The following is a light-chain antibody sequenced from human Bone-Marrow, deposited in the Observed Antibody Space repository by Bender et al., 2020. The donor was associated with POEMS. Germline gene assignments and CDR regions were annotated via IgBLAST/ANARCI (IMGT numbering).Light chain of an antibody. V-gene: IGLV2-14*01. CDR3: SSFTSSNTHV. J-gene: IGLJ1*01. CDR2: DVT. Sequence: QSVLTQPPSASGSPGQSVTISCTGTSSDVGGFNFVSWYQQHPGKAPKLLIFDVTIRPSGVSNRFSGSKSGNTASLTISGLQAEDEADYYCSSFTSSNTHVFGTGTKVTVL. CDR1: SSDVGGFNF.